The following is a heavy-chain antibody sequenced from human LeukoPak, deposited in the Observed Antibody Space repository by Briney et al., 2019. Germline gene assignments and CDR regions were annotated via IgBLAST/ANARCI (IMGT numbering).Heavy chain of an antibody. CDR3: ARGLIAVAGTPTSYYYYYYMDV. CDR1: VGPFSGYY. CDR2: SNHSGST. Sequence: PETLTLTCAVSVGPFSGYYRSWIRQPPGKGLEWIGESNHSGSTNYNPSLKSRVTISVDTSKNQFSLKLSSVTAADTAVYYCARGLIAVAGTPTSYYYYYYMDVWGKGTTVTVSS. D-gene: IGHD6-19*01. V-gene: IGHV4-34*01. J-gene: IGHJ6*03.